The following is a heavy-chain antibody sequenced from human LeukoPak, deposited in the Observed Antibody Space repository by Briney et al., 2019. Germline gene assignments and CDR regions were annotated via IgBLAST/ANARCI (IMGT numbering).Heavy chain of an antibody. D-gene: IGHD3-10*01. J-gene: IGHJ4*02. CDR1: GGSINTYY. CDR3: AGYTAGRFFFDF. Sequence: SDTLSLTCSVSGGSINTYYWSWLRQPPGKGLEWIGYIYYSGSTNYNPSLKSRVTMSVDTSKNQISLNLTSVDAADTAVYYCAGYTAGRFFFDFWGQGALVTVSS. V-gene: IGHV4-59*07. CDR2: IYYSGST.